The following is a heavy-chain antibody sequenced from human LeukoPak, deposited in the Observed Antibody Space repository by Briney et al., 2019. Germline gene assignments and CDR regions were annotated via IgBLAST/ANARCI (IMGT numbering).Heavy chain of an antibody. CDR2: IYYSGTT. D-gene: IGHD6-13*01. V-gene: IGHV4-59*01. CDR1: GGSISNFY. Sequence: SETLSLTCTVSGGSISNFYWSWIRQPPGKGLEWIAYIYYSGTTNYNPSLKSRVTISVDTSKNQFSLKLTSVTAADTAVYYCAISFSSWHFDYWGQGTLVTVSS. J-gene: IGHJ4*02. CDR3: AISFSSWHFDY.